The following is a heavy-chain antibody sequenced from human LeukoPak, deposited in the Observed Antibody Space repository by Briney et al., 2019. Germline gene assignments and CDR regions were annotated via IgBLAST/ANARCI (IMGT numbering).Heavy chain of an antibody. V-gene: IGHV3-74*01. J-gene: IGHJ4*02. Sequence: GGSLRLSCAASGFTFSSYWMHWVRQAPGKGLVWVSRIDTDGSDTGYADSVKGRFTISRDNAKNTLYLQMNSLRGEDTAVYYCARDRYPAAREFDYWGQGTLVTVSS. CDR2: IDTDGSDT. D-gene: IGHD2-2*01. CDR3: ARDRYPAAREFDY. CDR1: GFTFSSYW.